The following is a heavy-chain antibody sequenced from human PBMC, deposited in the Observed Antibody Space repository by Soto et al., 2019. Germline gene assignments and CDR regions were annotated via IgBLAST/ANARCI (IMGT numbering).Heavy chain of an antibody. D-gene: IGHD3-3*01. CDR2: INPNSGGT. CDR1: GYTFTGYY. V-gene: IGHV1-2*02. Sequence: SVKVSLKASGYTFTGYYMHWVRQAPGQGLEWMGWINPNSGGTNYAQKFQGRVTMTRDTSISTAYMELSRLRSDDTAVYYCARDRRVLAWFDPWGQGTLVTVSS. CDR3: ARDRRVLAWFDP. J-gene: IGHJ5*02.